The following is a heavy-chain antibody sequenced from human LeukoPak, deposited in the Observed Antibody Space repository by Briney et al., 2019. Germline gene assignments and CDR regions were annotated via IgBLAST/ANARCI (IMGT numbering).Heavy chain of an antibody. D-gene: IGHD2-15*01. J-gene: IGHJ6*02. CDR3: ARGGVRYCSGGSCYPRDYYYYGMDV. CDR2: INHSGST. Sequence: SETLSLTCAVYGGSFSGYYWSWIRQPPGKGLEWIGEINHSGSTNYNPSLKSRVTISVDTSKNQFSLKLSSVTAADTAVYYCARGGVRYCSGGSCYPRDYYYYGMDVWGQGTTVTVSS. V-gene: IGHV4-34*01. CDR1: GGSFSGYY.